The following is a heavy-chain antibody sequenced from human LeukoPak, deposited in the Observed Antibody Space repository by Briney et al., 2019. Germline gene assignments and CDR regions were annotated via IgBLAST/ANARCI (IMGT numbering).Heavy chain of an antibody. Sequence: GGSLRLSCAASGFTFSNAWMSWVRQAPGKGLEWVGRIKSKTDGGTTDYAAPVKGRFTISRDDSKNTLYLQMNSLKTEDTAVYYCTTAYYYGSRSPFDYWGQGTLVTVSS. D-gene: IGHD3-10*01. V-gene: IGHV3-15*01. J-gene: IGHJ4*02. CDR3: TTAYYYGSRSPFDY. CDR2: IKSKTDGGTT. CDR1: GFTFSNAW.